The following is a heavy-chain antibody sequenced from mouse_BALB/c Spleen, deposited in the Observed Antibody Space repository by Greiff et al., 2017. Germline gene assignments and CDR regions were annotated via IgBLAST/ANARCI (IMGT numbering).Heavy chain of an antibody. Sequence: EVKLMESGGGLVQPGGSLRLSCATSGFTFTDYYMSWVRQPPGKALEWLGFIRNKANGYTTEYSASVKGRFTISRDNSQSILYLQMNTLRAEDSATYYCARAYYGNYEGFAYWGQGTLVTVSA. CDR1: GFTFTDYY. CDR2: IRNKANGYTT. V-gene: IGHV7-3*02. D-gene: IGHD2-10*01. J-gene: IGHJ3*01. CDR3: ARAYYGNYEGFAY.